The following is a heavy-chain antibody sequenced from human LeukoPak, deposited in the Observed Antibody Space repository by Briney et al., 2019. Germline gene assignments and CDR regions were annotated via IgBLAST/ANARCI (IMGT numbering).Heavy chain of an antibody. CDR3: ARGGSYYGFEY. Sequence: GGSLRLSCATSGFAFSGYEMNWVRQAPGQGLEWISYISSDGSNKIYADSVRGRFSTSRDNAKNSLYLQMSSLRGEDTAVYYCARGGSYYGFEYWGQGTPVTDSS. D-gene: IGHD1-26*01. J-gene: IGHJ4*02. V-gene: IGHV3-48*03. CDR2: ISSDGSNK. CDR1: GFAFSGYE.